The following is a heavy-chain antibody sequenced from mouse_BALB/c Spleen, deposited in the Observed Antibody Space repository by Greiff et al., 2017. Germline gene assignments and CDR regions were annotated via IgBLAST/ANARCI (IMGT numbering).Heavy chain of an antibody. CDR1: GFTFSSYA. CDR3: ARDYYGSSLDY. CDR2: ISSGGSYT. Sequence: DVMLVESGGGLVKPGGSLKLSCAASGFTFSSYAMSWVRQSPEKRLEWVAEISSGGSYTYYPDTVTGRFTISRDNAKNTLYLEMSSLRSEDTAMYYCARDYYGSSLDYWGQGTTLTVSS. D-gene: IGHD1-1*01. V-gene: IGHV5-9-4*01. J-gene: IGHJ2*01.